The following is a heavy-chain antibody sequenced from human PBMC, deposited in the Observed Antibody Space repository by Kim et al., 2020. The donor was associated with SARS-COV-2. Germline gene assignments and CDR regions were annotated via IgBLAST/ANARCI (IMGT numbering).Heavy chain of an antibody. CDR3: ARDPQLYYDSSGSSFDY. CDR2: IIPIFGTA. D-gene: IGHD3-22*01. V-gene: IGHV1-69*13. J-gene: IGHJ4*02. Sequence: SVEVSCKASGGTFSSYAISWVRQAPGQGLEWMGGIIPIFGTANYAQKFQGRVTITADESTSTAYMELSSLRSEDTAVYYCARDPQLYYDSSGSSFDYWGQGTLVTVSS. CDR1: GGTFSSYA.